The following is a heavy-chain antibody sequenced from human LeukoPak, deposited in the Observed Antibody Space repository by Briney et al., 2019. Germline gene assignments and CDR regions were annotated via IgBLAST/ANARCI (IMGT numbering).Heavy chain of an antibody. CDR1: GFTFSSYA. Sequence: GGSLRLSCAASGFTFSSYAMHWVRQAPGKGLEYVSAISSNGGSTYYANSVKGRFTISRDNSKNTLYLQMNSLRAEDTAVYYCAKGRWEQSFAFDYWGQGTLVTVSS. J-gene: IGHJ4*02. D-gene: IGHD1-26*01. CDR2: ISSNGGST. CDR3: AKGRWEQSFAFDY. V-gene: IGHV3-64*01.